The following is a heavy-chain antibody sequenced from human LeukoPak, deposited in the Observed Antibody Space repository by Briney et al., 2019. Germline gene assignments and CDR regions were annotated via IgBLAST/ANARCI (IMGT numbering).Heavy chain of an antibody. Sequence: GGSLRLSCAASGFTFSSYEMNWVRRAPGKGLQWVSYISGSGSTIYYADSVEGRFTISRDNAKNSLYLQMNSLRAEDTAVYYCAREGAGSMVRGLDDAFDIWGQGTMVTVSS. CDR3: AREGAGSMVRGLDDAFDI. CDR1: GFTFSSYE. V-gene: IGHV3-48*03. CDR2: ISGSGSTI. D-gene: IGHD3-10*01. J-gene: IGHJ3*02.